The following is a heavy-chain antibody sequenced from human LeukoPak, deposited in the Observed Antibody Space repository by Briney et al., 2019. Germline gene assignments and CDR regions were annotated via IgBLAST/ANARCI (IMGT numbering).Heavy chain of an antibody. V-gene: IGHV1-8*01. J-gene: IGHJ4*02. CDR1: GYTFTSYD. D-gene: IGHD2-15*01. CDR3: ARGRTLLLLGFFDY. Sequence: ASVKVSCKASGYTFTSYDVNWVRQATGQGLEWMGWMNPNSGNTGYAQKFQGRVTMTRNTSISTAYMELSSLRSEDTAVYYCARGRTLLLLGFFDYWGQGTLVTVSS. CDR2: MNPNSGNT.